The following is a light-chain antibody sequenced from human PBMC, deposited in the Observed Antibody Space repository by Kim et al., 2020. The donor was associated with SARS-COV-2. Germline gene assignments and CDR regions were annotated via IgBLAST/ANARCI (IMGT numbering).Light chain of an antibody. J-gene: IGLJ2*01. Sequence: VSPGQTASITCSGDKLGDKYVCWYQQKQGQSPVLVIYQDSKRPSGIPERFSGSNSGNTATLTISGTQAMDEADYYCQAWDSSTVVFGGGTQLTVL. CDR2: QDS. CDR3: QAWDSSTVV. CDR1: KLGDKY. V-gene: IGLV3-1*01.